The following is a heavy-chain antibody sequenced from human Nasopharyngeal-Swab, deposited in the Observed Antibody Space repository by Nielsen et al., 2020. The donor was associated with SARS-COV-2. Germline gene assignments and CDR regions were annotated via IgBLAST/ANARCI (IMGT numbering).Heavy chain of an antibody. Sequence: GGSLRLSCAASGFTFDDYAMHWVRQAPGKGLEWVSGISWNSGSIGYADSVKGRFTISRDNAKNSLYLQMNSLRAEDTALSSFPQDTSSSWYVGWFDPWGQGTLVTVSS. CDR3: PQDTSSSWYVGWFDP. D-gene: IGHD6-13*01. V-gene: IGHV3-9*01. CDR1: GFTFDDYA. J-gene: IGHJ5*02. CDR2: ISWNSGSI.